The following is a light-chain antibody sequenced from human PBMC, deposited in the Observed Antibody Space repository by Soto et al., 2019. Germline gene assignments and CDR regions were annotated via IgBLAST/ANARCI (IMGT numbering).Light chain of an antibody. Sequence: QSALTQPASVSGSPRQSITISCTGTSNDVGGYNYVSWYQHNPGEVPKLMIYDVSNRPSGVSNRFSGSKSGNTASLTISGLQAEDEADYYCSSHTSESTWVFGGGTKLTVL. CDR3: SSHTSESTWV. CDR1: SNDVGGYNY. V-gene: IGLV2-14*01. CDR2: DVS. J-gene: IGLJ3*02.